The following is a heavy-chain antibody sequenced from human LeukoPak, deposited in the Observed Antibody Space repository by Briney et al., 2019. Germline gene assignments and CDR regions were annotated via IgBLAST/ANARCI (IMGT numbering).Heavy chain of an antibody. Sequence: SETLSLTCAVSGGSISNSNWWSWVRQPPGKGLEWIGEIYHSGSTNYNPSLKSRVTISVDKSKNQFSLKLSSVTAADTAVYYCASSSGYSSGWSDYWGQGTLVTVSS. CDR3: ASSSGYSSGWSDY. CDR1: GGSISNSNW. CDR2: IYHSGST. D-gene: IGHD6-19*01. V-gene: IGHV4-4*02. J-gene: IGHJ4*02.